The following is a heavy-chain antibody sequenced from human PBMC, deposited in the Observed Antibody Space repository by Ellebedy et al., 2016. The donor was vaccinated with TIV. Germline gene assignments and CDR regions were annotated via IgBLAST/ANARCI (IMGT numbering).Heavy chain of an antibody. CDR1: EFTFGDYG. J-gene: IGHJ6*02. Sequence: GGSLRLSCTASEFTFGDYGMSWVRQAPGKGLEWVGFIRSKAYGGTTEYAASVKGRFTISRDDSKSIAYLQMNSLKTEDTAVYYCTTAGTFYYYYYGMDVWGQGTTVTVSS. CDR2: IRSKAYGGTT. CDR3: TTAGTFYYYYYGMDV. D-gene: IGHD6-13*01. V-gene: IGHV3-49*04.